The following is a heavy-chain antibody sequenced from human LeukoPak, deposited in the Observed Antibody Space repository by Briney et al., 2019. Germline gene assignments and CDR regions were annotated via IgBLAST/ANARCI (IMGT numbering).Heavy chain of an antibody. V-gene: IGHV1-18*01. CDR2: ISAYNGNT. J-gene: IGHJ4*02. CDR1: GYTFTSYG. D-gene: IGHD3-22*01. Sequence: ASVKVSCKASGYTFTSYGISWVRQAPGQGPEWMGWISAYNGNTNYAQKLQGRVTMTTDTSTSTAYMELRSLRSDDTAVYYCARDTGSDYYDGSGYFDYWGQGTLVTVSS. CDR3: ARDTGSDYYDGSGYFDY.